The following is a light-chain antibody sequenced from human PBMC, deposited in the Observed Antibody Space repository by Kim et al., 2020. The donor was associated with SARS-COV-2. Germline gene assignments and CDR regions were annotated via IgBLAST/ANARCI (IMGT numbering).Light chain of an antibody. Sequence: DIQMTQSPSSLSASVGDRVTITCRASQGISHDLAWYQQKPGKVPKLLIFAASALHSGVPSLFSGSGSGTDFTLTISSLQPEDVATYYCQKYNGAPWTFGQGTKVDIK. CDR1: QGISHD. V-gene: IGKV1-27*01. CDR3: QKYNGAPWT. J-gene: IGKJ1*01. CDR2: AAS.